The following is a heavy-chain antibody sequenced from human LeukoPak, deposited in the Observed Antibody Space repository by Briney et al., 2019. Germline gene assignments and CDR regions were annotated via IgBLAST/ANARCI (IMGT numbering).Heavy chain of an antibody. CDR2: IYYSGST. Sequence: PSETLSLTCTVSGGSISSSSYYWGWIRQPPGKGLEWIGSIYYSGSTYYNPSLKSRVTISVDTSKNQFSLKLSSVTAADTAVYYCAREPMVRGVISFLPNWFDPWGQGTLVTVSS. D-gene: IGHD3-10*01. V-gene: IGHV4-39*07. J-gene: IGHJ5*02. CDR3: AREPMVRGVISFLPNWFDP. CDR1: GGSISSSSYY.